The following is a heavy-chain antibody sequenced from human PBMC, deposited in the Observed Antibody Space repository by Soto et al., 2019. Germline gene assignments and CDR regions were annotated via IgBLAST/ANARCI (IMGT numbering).Heavy chain of an antibody. D-gene: IGHD6-13*01. CDR3: ARDGPEWSAAGYNWFDP. CDR2: IIPIFGTA. V-gene: IGHV1-69*12. CDR1: GGTFSSYA. J-gene: IGHJ5*02. Sequence: QVQLVQSGAEVKKPGSSVKVSCKASGGTFSSYAISWVRQAPGQGLEWMGGIIPIFGTANYAQKFQGRVTITADEATGTAYMELSSLRAEDTAVYYCARDGPEWSAAGYNWFDPWGQGTLVTVSS.